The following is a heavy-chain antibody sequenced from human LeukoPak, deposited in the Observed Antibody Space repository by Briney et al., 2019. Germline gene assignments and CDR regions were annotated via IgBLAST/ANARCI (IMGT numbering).Heavy chain of an antibody. CDR3: ARGLLEDYVWGSYRYYFDY. J-gene: IGHJ4*02. V-gene: IGHV4-39*07. Sequence: PSETLSLTCTVSGGSISSSSYYWGWIRQPPGKGLEWIGSIYYSGSTYYNPSLKSRVTISVDTSKNQFSLKLSSVTAADTAVYYCARGLLEDYVWGSYRYYFDYWGQGTLVTVSS. CDR2: IYYSGST. D-gene: IGHD3-16*02. CDR1: GGSISSSSYY.